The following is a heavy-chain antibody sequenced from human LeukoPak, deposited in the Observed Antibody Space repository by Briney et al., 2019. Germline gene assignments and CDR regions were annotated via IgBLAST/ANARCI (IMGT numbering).Heavy chain of an antibody. Sequence: SETLSLTCTVSGGSISSYYWGWIRQPPGKGLEWIGSIYYSGSTYYNPSLKSRVTISVDTSKNQFSLKLSSVTAADTAVYYCARRERPGWAIAAAGTGWFDPWGQGTLVTVSS. CDR1: GGSISSYY. J-gene: IGHJ5*02. CDR3: ARRERPGWAIAAAGTGWFDP. CDR2: IYYSGST. D-gene: IGHD6-13*01. V-gene: IGHV4-39*01.